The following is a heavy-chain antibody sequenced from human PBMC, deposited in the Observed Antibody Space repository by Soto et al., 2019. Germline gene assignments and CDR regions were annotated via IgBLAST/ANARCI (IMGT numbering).Heavy chain of an antibody. CDR3: ARLAEYSYGYIPYDY. V-gene: IGHV4-39*01. CDR2: IYYSGST. J-gene: IGHJ4*02. D-gene: IGHD5-18*01. CDR1: GGSISSSSYY. Sequence: SETLSLTCTVSGGSISSSSYYWGWIRQPPGKGLEWIGSIYYSGSTYYNPSLKSRVTISVDTSKNQFSLKLSSVTAADTAVYYCARLAEYSYGYIPYDYWGQGTLVTVSS.